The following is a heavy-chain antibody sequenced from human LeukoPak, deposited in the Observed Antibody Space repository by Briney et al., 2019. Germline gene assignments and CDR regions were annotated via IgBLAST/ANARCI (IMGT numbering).Heavy chain of an antibody. CDR1: GFTFSSYG. D-gene: IGHD3-10*01. CDR3: ARAYGSGSYYNAHPYYFDY. CDR2: IRYDGSNK. Sequence: GRSLRLSCAASGFTFSSYGMHWVRQAPGKGLEWVAFIRYDGSNKYYADSVKGRFTISRDNSKNTLYLQMNSLRAEDTAVYYCARAYGSGSYYNAHPYYFDYWGQGTLVTVSS. V-gene: IGHV3-30*02. J-gene: IGHJ4*02.